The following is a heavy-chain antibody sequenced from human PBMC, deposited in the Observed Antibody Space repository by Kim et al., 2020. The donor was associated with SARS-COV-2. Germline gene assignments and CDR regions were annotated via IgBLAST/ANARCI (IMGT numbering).Heavy chain of an antibody. CDR2: IYYSGST. J-gene: IGHJ1*01. Sequence: SETLSLTCTVSGGSISSSSYYWGWIRQPPGKGLEWIGSIYYSGSTYYNPSLKSRVTISVDTSKNQFSLKLSSVTAADTAVYYCARRGSGSSWYWYFQHWGQGTLVTVSS. CDR3: ARRGSGSSWYWYFQH. V-gene: IGHV4-39*01. D-gene: IGHD6-13*01. CDR1: GGSISSSSYY.